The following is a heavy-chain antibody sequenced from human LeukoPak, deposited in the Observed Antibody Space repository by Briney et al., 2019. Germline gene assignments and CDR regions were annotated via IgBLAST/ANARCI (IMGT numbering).Heavy chain of an antibody. D-gene: IGHD7-27*01. CDR3: ARIVNWDFDY. CDR1: GSTFSSYE. V-gene: IGHV3-48*03. J-gene: IGHJ4*02. CDR2: ISVSGTTI. Sequence: PGGSLRLSCAASGSTFSSYEMNWVRQAPGKGLEWVSHISVSGTTIYYADSVKGRFTISRDNAKNSLYLQMNSLRAEDTAVYYCARIVNWDFDYWGQGTLVTVSS.